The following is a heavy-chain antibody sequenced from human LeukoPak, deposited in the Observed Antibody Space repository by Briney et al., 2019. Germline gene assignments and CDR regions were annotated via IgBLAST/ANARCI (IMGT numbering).Heavy chain of an antibody. V-gene: IGHV3-15*01. CDR1: GFTFSNAW. CDR3: TTITMVRGPFDY. J-gene: IGHJ4*02. D-gene: IGHD3-10*01. CDR2: NKSKTDGGTT. Sequence: GGSLRLSCVASGFTFSNAWMSWVRQAPGKGLEWVGRNKSKTDGGTTDYAAPVKGRFTISRDDSKNTLYLQMNSLKTEDTAVYYCTTITMVRGPFDYWGQGTLVTVSS.